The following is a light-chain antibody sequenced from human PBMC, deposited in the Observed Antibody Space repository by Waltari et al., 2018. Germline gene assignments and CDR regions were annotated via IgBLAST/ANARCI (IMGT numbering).Light chain of an antibody. V-gene: IGLV2-14*01. Sequence: QSALTQPASVSGSPGQSITIPCTGPSSDVGGYIYVSWYQRHPGKAPTLMVYDVSKRPSGVSNRFSGSKSGNTASLTISGLQAEDEADYYCSSYTSSSTWVFGGGTKLTVL. CDR1: SSDVGGYIY. CDR2: DVS. J-gene: IGLJ3*02. CDR3: SSYTSSSTWV.